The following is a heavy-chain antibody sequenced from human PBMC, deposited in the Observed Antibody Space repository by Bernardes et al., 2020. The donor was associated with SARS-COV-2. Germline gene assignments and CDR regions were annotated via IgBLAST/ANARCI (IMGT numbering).Heavy chain of an antibody. CDR1: GYTFTSYG. Sequence: ASVKVSCKASGYTFTSYGISWVRQAPGQGLEWVGWISGNNGNTNYAQKLQGRVTMTTDTSTSTAYMELSSLRSDDTAVYYCARGILLWFGELQNYVMDVWGQGTTVTVSS. CDR2: ISGNNGNT. D-gene: IGHD3-10*01. J-gene: IGHJ6*02. V-gene: IGHV1-18*01. CDR3: ARGILLWFGELQNYVMDV.